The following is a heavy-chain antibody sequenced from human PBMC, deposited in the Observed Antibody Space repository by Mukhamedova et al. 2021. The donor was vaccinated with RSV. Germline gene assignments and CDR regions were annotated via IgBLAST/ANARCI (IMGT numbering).Heavy chain of an antibody. CDR3: ASTDIVVVPAADYYYYGMDV. V-gene: IGHV4-59*01. J-gene: IGHJ6*02. CDR2: IYYSGST. Sequence: QPPGKGLEWIGYIYYSGSTNYNPSLKSRVTISVDTSKNQFSLKLSSVTAADTAVYYCASTDIVVVPAADYYYYGMDVWGQGTTVT. D-gene: IGHD2-2*01.